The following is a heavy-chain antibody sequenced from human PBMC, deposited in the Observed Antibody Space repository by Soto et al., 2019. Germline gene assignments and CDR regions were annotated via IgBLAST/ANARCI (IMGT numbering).Heavy chain of an antibody. Sequence: PGGALRLSCSAPGFTGSSYATDWIRQTPGKGLKYVSAISSTGRRTYYANSVQGRFTISRDNSKNTRYLQMRSLRAEDTAVYYCVKGVGLLELFMFWKDYWGQVSPVTVCS. V-gene: IGHV3-64D*06. J-gene: IGHJ4*02. CDR2: ISSTGRRT. CDR1: GFTGSSYA. CDR3: VKGVGLLELFMFWKDY. D-gene: IGHD3-3*02.